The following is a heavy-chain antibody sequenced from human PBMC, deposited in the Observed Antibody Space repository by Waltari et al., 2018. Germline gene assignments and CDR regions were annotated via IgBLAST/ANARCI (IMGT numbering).Heavy chain of an antibody. CDR3: ARENYYGSGTYPMDV. CDR1: DFTSSSFG. D-gene: IGHD3-10*01. Sequence: EVQLVESGGGLVQPGGSLRLSCAASDFTSSSFGMNWVRQAPGKGLEWVSYISSSSTTIYYADSVKGRFTISRDNAKNSLYLQMNSLRDEDTAVYYCARENYYGSGTYPMDVWGKGTTVTVSS. J-gene: IGHJ6*04. CDR2: ISSSSTTI. V-gene: IGHV3-48*02.